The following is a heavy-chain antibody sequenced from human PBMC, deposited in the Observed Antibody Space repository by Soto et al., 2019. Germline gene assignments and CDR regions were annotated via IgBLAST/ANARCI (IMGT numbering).Heavy chain of an antibody. D-gene: IGHD3-3*01. CDR3: AKELTITSFGVATRADY. CDR1: GFTFSSYA. J-gene: IGHJ4*02. V-gene: IGHV3-23*01. Sequence: EVQLLESGGGLVQPGGSLRLSCAASGFTFSSYAMSWVRQAPGKGLEWVSAISGSGGSTYYADSVKGRFTISRDNSKNTLYLQMNSLRAEDTAVYYCAKELTITSFGVATRADYWCQGTLVTVSS. CDR2: ISGSGGST.